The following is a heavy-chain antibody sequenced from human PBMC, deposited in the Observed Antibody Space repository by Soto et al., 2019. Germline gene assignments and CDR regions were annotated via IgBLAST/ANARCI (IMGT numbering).Heavy chain of an antibody. CDR2: ISYDGSNK. CDR3: AKDEYYYSRSGYYIFDY. V-gene: IGHV3-30*18. Sequence: GGSLRLSCAASGFTFSSYGMHWVRQAPGKGLEWVAVISYDGSNKYYADSVKGRFTISRDNSKNTLYLQMNSLRPEDTALYYCAKDEYYYSRSGYYIFDYWGQGT. CDR1: GFTFSSYG. J-gene: IGHJ4*02. D-gene: IGHD3-22*01.